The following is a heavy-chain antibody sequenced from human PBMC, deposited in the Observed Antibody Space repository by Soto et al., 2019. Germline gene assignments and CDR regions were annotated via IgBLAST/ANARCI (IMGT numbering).Heavy chain of an antibody. J-gene: IGHJ6*02. Sequence: QVQLVQSGAEVKKPESSVKVSCKASGGTFSIYAISWVRQAPGQGLEWMGGIIPIFGTADYAQKFKGRVTTTADESTSTASMEPSSLRSEGTAVYYCASHLEPPYFGMDVWGQGTTVTVSS. CDR1: GGTFSIYA. CDR2: IIPIFGTA. D-gene: IGHD1-1*01. CDR3: ASHLEPPYFGMDV. V-gene: IGHV1-69*12.